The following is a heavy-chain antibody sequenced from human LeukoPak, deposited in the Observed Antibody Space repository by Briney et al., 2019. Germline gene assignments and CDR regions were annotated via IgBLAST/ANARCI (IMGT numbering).Heavy chain of an antibody. J-gene: IGHJ6*03. V-gene: IGHV4-34*01. D-gene: IGHD2-2*01. CDR2: INHSAVT. CDR1: DGSFSGYY. CDR3: ARGYCSSIHCFVVGYHYYYMDV. Sequence: SETLTLTCAVYDGSFSGYYLSWVRQPPGKGLEWIGEINHSAVTNYNPSLESRVTISVDTSKNQFSLKVNSVTAADTGVYCCARGYCSSIHCFVVGYHYYYMDVWDKGATVIVSS.